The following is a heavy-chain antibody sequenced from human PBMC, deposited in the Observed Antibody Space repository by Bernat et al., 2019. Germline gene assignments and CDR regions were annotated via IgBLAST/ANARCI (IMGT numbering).Heavy chain of an antibody. CDR1: GFTFSSYA. CDR3: ARDAHGYGLATVTTFFDY. Sequence: QVQLVESGGGVVQPGRSLRLSCAASGFTFSSYAMHWVRQAPGKGLEWVAVISYDGSNKYYADSVKGRFTISRDNSKNTLYLQMNSLRAEDTAVYYCARDAHGYGLATVTTFFDYWGQGTLVTVSS. D-gene: IGHD4-17*01. J-gene: IGHJ4*02. CDR2: ISYDGSNK. V-gene: IGHV3-30*01.